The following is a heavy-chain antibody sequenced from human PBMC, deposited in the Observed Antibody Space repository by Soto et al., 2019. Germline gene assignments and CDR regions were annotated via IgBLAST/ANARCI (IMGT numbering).Heavy chain of an antibody. Sequence: PGGSLRLSCAASGFTFRSYAMIWVRQAPGKGLEWVSAISAGGGSTNYADSVKGRFTLSRDNSKNTLYLQMNSLRAEDTAVYYCAKGGAMSYYYYMDVWGKGTTVTVSS. J-gene: IGHJ6*03. V-gene: IGHV3-23*01. CDR2: ISAGGGST. CDR3: AKGGAMSYYYYMDV. CDR1: GFTFRSYA.